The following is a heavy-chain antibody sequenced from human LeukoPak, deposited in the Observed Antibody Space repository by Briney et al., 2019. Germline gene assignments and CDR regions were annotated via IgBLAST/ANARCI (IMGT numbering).Heavy chain of an antibody. V-gene: IGHV4-38-2*02. CDR2: IYHSGST. CDR3: ASMIVARGHFDY. Sequence: SETLSLTCTVSGYSISSGYYWGWIRQPPGKGLEWIGSIYHSGSTYYNPSLKSRVTISVDTSKNQFSLKLSSVTAADTAVYYCASMIVARGHFDYWGHGTLVTVSS. J-gene: IGHJ4*01. D-gene: IGHD3-22*01. CDR1: GYSISSGYY.